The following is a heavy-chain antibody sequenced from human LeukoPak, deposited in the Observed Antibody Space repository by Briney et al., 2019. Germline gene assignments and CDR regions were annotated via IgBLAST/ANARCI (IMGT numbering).Heavy chain of an antibody. CDR2: INPNSGGT. CDR1: GYTFTGYY. J-gene: IGHJ3*02. Sequence: ASVTVSCKASGYTFTGYYMHWVRQAPGQGLEWMGRINPNSGGTNYAQKFQGRVSMTRDTSISTAYMELSRLRSDDTAGYYCARGRHSTGWGAFDIWGQGTMVTVSS. V-gene: IGHV1-2*06. D-gene: IGHD6-25*01. CDR3: ARGRHSTGWGAFDI.